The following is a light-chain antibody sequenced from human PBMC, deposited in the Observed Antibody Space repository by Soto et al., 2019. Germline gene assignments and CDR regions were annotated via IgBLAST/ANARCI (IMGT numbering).Light chain of an antibody. CDR3: QQRSDWFT. Sequence: EFVLTQSPGTLSLSPGERATLSCRASQTVRNNYLAWYQQKPGQAPRLLIYDASSRATGIPDRFSGGGSGTDFTLTISRLEPEDFAVYYCQQRSDWFTFGQGTRLEIK. J-gene: IGKJ5*01. V-gene: IGKV3D-20*02. CDR1: QTVRNNY. CDR2: DAS.